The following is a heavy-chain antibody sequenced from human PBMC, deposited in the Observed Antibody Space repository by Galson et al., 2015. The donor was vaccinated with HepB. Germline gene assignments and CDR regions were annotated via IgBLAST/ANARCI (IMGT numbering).Heavy chain of an antibody. Sequence: SVKVSCKASGYTFTSYYMHWVRRAPGQGLEWMGIINPSGGSTSYAQKFQGRVTMTRDTSTSTVYMELSSLRSEDTAVYYCARDGAVAQYFQHWGQGTLVTVSS. D-gene: IGHD6-19*01. J-gene: IGHJ1*01. CDR3: ARDGAVAQYFQH. CDR1: GYTFTSYY. V-gene: IGHV1-46*03. CDR2: INPSGGST.